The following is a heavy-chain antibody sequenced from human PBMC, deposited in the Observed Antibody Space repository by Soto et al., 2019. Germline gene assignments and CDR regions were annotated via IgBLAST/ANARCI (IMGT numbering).Heavy chain of an antibody. CDR2: IFSSGST. J-gene: IGHJ4*02. D-gene: IGHD5-12*01. Sequence: SETLSLTCTVSGGSINTFYWSWVRQPAGKGLEWIGRIFSSGSTSFNPSLESRVAMSVDTSKNHFSLNLSSVTAADMAVYYCARGGSYSAYNFAHGIQLWSFDFWGQGALVTVSS. V-gene: IGHV4-4*07. CDR3: ARGGSYSAYNFAHGIQLWSFDF. CDR1: GGSINTFY.